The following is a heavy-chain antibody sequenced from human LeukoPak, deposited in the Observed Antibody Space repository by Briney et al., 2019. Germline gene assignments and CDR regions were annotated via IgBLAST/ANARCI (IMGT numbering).Heavy chain of an antibody. D-gene: IGHD6-19*01. Sequence: SETLSLTCTVSGGSISSYYWSWIRQPAGKGLEWIGRIYTSGSTNYNPSLKSRVTMSVDTSKNQFSLKLSSVTAADTAVYYCARDGYSSGWLYFDYWGQGTLATVSS. CDR2: IYTSGST. CDR3: ARDGYSSGWLYFDY. J-gene: IGHJ4*02. V-gene: IGHV4-4*07. CDR1: GGSISSYY.